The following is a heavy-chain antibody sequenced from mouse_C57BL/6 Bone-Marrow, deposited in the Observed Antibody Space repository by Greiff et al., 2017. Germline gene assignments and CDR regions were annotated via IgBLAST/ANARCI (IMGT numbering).Heavy chain of an antibody. V-gene: IGHV5-17*01. CDR1: GFTFSDYG. D-gene: IGHD1-1*01. Sequence: EVHLVESGGGLVKPGGSLKLSCAASGFTFSDYGMHWVRQAPEKGLEWVAYISSGSSTIYYADTVKGRFTISRDNAKNTLFLQMTSLRSEDTAMYYCARNHYYGSSGGYFDVWGTGTTVTVSS. J-gene: IGHJ1*03. CDR2: ISSGSSTI. CDR3: ARNHYYGSSGGYFDV.